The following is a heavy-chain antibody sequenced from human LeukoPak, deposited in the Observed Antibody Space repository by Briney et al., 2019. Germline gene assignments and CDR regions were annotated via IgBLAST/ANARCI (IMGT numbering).Heavy chain of an antibody. J-gene: IGHJ4*02. D-gene: IGHD6-13*01. Sequence: SETLSPTCTVSGGSISSSSYYWGWIRQPPGKGLEWIGSIYYSGSTYYNPSLKSRVTISVDTSKNQFSLKLSSVTAADTAVYYCARHGTRIAAAAGDYWGQGTLVTVSS. CDR2: IYYSGST. CDR1: GGSISSSSYY. V-gene: IGHV4-39*01. CDR3: ARHGTRIAAAAGDY.